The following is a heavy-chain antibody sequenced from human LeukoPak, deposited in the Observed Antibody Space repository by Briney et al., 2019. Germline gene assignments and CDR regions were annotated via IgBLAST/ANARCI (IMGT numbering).Heavy chain of an antibody. Sequence: ASVKVSCNASGYTFTSYGISWVRQAPGQGLEWMGWISAYNGNTNYAQKLQGRVTMTTDTSTSTAYMELRSLRSDDTAVYYCARELRYYCSGSYGYWGQGTLVTVSS. J-gene: IGHJ4*02. D-gene: IGHD3-10*01. CDR1: GYTFTSYG. V-gene: IGHV1-18*01. CDR3: ARELRYYCSGSYGY. CDR2: ISAYNGNT.